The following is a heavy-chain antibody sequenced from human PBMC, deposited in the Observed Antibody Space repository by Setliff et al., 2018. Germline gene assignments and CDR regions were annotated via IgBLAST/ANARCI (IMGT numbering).Heavy chain of an antibody. D-gene: IGHD3-3*01. CDR2: INVGNGNA. CDR1: GYTFTDYA. Sequence: ASVKVSCKASGYTFTDYAIQWVRQAPGQRLEWVGWINVGNGNAKYSQKLQGRVTMTRVTSASAAYMELSGLRSEDTAVYYCARDFRRISIYGVDENEKGFDPWGQGTLVTVSS. CDR3: ARDFRRISIYGVDENEKGFDP. J-gene: IGHJ5*02. V-gene: IGHV1-3*01.